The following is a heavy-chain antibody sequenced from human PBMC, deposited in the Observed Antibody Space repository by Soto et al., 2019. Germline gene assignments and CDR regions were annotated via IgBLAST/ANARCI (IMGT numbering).Heavy chain of an antibody. V-gene: IGHV3-73*01. J-gene: IGHJ4*02. D-gene: IGHD4-17*01. CDR2: IRSKANSYAT. CDR1: GFTFSGSA. CDR3: TSPRTVTTPDY. Sequence: GGSLRLSCAASGFTFSGSAMHWVRQASRKGLEWVGRIRSKANSYATAYAASVKGRFTISRDDSKNTAYLQMNSLKTEDTAVYYCTSPRTVTTPDYWGQGTLVTVSS.